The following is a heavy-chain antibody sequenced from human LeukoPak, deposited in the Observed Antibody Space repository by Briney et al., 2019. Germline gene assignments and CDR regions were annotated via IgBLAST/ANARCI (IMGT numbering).Heavy chain of an antibody. D-gene: IGHD2-8*01. J-gene: IGHJ6*03. CDR1: GYSFTSYW. Sequence: GESLKISCKGSGYSFTSYWIGWVRQMPGKGLEWMGIIYPGDSDTRYSPSFQGQVTISADKSISTAYLQWSSLKASDTAMYYCATLSSSNDYYYYYMDVWGKGTTVTVSS. V-gene: IGHV5-51*01. CDR3: ATLSSSNDYYYYYMDV. CDR2: IYPGDSDT.